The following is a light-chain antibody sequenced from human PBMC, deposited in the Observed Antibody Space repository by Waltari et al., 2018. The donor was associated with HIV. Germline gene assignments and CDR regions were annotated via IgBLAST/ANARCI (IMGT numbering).Light chain of an antibody. J-gene: IGLJ2*01. Sequence: SYELTQPPSVAVSPGQTARITCTGDALPKKYASWYQQKSRQAPVLVIYEDSKSPSGFPWIFSGASSGTTATLTISGAQVEDEADYYCYSTDNSGHHRVFGTGTKLTVL. V-gene: IGLV3-10*01. CDR3: YSTDNSGHHRV. CDR2: EDS. CDR1: ALPKKY.